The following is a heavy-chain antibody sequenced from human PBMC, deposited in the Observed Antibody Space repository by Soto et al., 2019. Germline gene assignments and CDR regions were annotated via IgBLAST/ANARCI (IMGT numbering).Heavy chain of an antibody. CDR2: INADNGNT. J-gene: IGHJ3*02. CDR3: ARGNTVFGVNDAFDI. CDR1: GFTFSRYG. D-gene: IGHD3-3*01. V-gene: IGHV1-3*01. Sequence: QVQLVQSGAEVKMPGASVKVSCQASGFTFSRYGRYWVRQAPGQRLEWMGWINADNGNTRYSQKFQDRVTITRDTSGTSSYMERSSLRSEDTAVYYCARGNTVFGVNDAFDIWGQGTMVTVSS.